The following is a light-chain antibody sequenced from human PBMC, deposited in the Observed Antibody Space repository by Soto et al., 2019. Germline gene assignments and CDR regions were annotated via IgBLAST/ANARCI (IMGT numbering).Light chain of an antibody. CDR3: QSYDSSLSGWV. Sequence: QSVLTQPPSVSGAPGQRVTISCTGSSSKIGAGYDVHWYQQLPGKAPKLLIYGNSNRPSGVPDRFSGSKSGTSAALAITGLQAEDEAEYDCQSYDSSLSGWVFGGGTKLPVL. J-gene: IGLJ3*02. V-gene: IGLV1-40*01. CDR1: SSKIGAGYD. CDR2: GNS.